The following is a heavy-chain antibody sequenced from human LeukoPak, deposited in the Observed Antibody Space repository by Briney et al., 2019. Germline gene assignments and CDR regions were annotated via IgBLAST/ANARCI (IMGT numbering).Heavy chain of an antibody. CDR1: GYSLPATG. D-gene: IGHD2-15*01. J-gene: IGHJ6*02. V-gene: IGHV5-51*01. CDR3: ARLRSCSGGSCYSGQYGMDV. CDR2: ST. Sequence: GESLKISFKGSGYSLPATGSAGCARCPGKAWSGWGSSTRYSPSFQGQVTISADKSISTAYLQWSSLKASDTAMYYCARLRSCSGGSCYSGQYGMDVWGQGTTVTVSS.